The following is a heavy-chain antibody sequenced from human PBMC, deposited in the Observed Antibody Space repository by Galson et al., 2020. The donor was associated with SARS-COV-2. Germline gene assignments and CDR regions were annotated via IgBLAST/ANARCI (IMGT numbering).Heavy chain of an antibody. Sequence: GESLKISCAASGFTFSSHGMHWVRQAPGKGLEWVAFIRYDGNNKYYLDSMKGRLTVSRDNSKNTLDLQMNSLRPEDTAVYYCAKEIRPSISYSSPFSADSWGQGTLVAVSS. D-gene: IGHD5-12*01. CDR3: AKEIRPSISYSSPFSADS. CDR1: GFTFSSHG. J-gene: IGHJ4*02. CDR2: IRYDGNNK. V-gene: IGHV3-30*02.